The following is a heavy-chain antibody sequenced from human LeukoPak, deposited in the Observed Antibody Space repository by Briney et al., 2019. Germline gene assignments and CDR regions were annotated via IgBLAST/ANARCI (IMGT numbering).Heavy chain of an antibody. V-gene: IGHV4-59*01. D-gene: IGHD4-17*01. CDR3: ARVGESYGDLNVYSDY. CDR2: IYYSGST. J-gene: IGHJ4*02. CDR1: GGSISSYY. Sequence: SETLSLTCTVSGGSISSYYWSWIRQPPGKGLEWIGYIYYSGSTNYNPSLKSRVTISVDTSKNQFSLKLSSVTAADTAVYYCARVGESYGDLNVYSDYWGQGTLVTVSS.